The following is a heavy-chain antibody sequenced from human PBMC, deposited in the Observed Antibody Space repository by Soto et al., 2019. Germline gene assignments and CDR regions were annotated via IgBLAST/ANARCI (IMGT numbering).Heavy chain of an antibody. Sequence: SETLSLTXTVSGGSISSGDYYWSWIRQPPGKGLEWIGYIYYSGSTYYNPSLKSRVTISVDTSKNQFSLKLSSVTAADTAVYYCARELVVPAAMTENWFDPWGQGTLVTVS. D-gene: IGHD2-2*01. CDR1: GGSISSGDYY. V-gene: IGHV4-30-4*01. CDR3: ARELVVPAAMTENWFDP. J-gene: IGHJ5*02. CDR2: IYYSGST.